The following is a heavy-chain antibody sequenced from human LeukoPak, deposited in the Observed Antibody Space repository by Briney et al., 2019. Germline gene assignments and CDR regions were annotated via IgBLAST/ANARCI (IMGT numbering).Heavy chain of an antibody. CDR1: GYTFSGYF. Sequence: ASVKVSCKASGYTFSGYFIHWVRQAAGQGLEWMGRINANSGGTEYAQNFQGRVTMTRDTSISTASMELSRLTSDDTAVYYCARDLSSTSNWELDPWGQGTLVTVSS. J-gene: IGHJ5*02. V-gene: IGHV1-2*06. CDR3: ARDLSSTSNWELDP. CDR2: INANSGGT. D-gene: IGHD7-27*01.